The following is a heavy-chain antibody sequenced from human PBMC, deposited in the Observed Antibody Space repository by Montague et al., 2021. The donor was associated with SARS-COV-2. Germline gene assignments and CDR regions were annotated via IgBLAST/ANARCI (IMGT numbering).Heavy chain of an antibody. CDR2: ISSSSSYI. D-gene: IGHD3-10*01. CDR3: ARDPLDYGLWSSGSYYNAYYYYYGMDV. V-gene: IGHV3-21*01. CDR1: GLTFSSYS. Sequence: SLRLSCAASGLTFSSYSMNWVRQAPGKGLEWVSSISSSSSYIYYADSVKGRFTISRDNAKNSLYLQMNSLRAEDTAVYCCARDPLDYGLWSSGSYYNAYYYYYGMDVWGQGTTVTVSS. J-gene: IGHJ6*02.